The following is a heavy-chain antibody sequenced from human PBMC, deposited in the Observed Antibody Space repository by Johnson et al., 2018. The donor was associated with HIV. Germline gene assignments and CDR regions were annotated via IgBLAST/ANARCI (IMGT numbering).Heavy chain of an antibody. Sequence: QVQLVESGGGVVQPGRSLRLSCAASGFTFSSYALHWVRQAPGKGLEWVAVISYAGSNQYYADSVTGRFTISRDNSKNTLYLQMNSLRAEDTAVYYCARDWASGSYFWGRGAFDIWGQGTMVTVSS. CDR3: ARDWASGSYFWGRGAFDI. D-gene: IGHD1-26*01. V-gene: IGHV3-30*04. J-gene: IGHJ3*02. CDR2: ISYAGSNQ. CDR1: GFTFSSYA.